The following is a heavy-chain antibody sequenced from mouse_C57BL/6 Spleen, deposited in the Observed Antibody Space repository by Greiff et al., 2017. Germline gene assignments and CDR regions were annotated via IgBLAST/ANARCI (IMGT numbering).Heavy chain of an antibody. CDR1: GFTFSSYT. CDR2: ISGGGGNT. D-gene: IGHD3-3*01. V-gene: IGHV5-9*01. Sequence: EVQVVESGGGLVKPGGSLKLSCAASGFTFSSYTMSWVRQTPEKRLEWVATISGGGGNTYYPDSVKGRFTISRDNANNTLYLQMSSLRSEDTALYYCARRVGWDYYAMDYWGQGTSVPVSS. CDR3: ARRVGWDYYAMDY. J-gene: IGHJ4*01.